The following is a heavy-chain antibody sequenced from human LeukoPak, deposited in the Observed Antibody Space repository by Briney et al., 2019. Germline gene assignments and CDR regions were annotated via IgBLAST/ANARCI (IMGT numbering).Heavy chain of an antibody. CDR1: GYTFTSYG. CDR2: ISAYNGNT. D-gene: IGHD1/OR15-1a*01. Sequence: ASVKVSCKASGYTFTSYGISWVRQAPGQGLEWMGWISAYNGNTNYAQKLQGRVTMTTDTSTSTAYIELRSLRSDDTAVYYCARDYPNKNAPFDYWGQGTLVTVSS. J-gene: IGHJ4*02. CDR3: ARDYPNKNAPFDY. V-gene: IGHV1-18*01.